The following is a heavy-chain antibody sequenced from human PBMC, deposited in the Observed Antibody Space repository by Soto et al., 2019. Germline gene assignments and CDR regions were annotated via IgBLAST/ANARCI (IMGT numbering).Heavy chain of an antibody. CDR2: IRSKANSYAT. Sequence: GGSLRLSCAASGFTFSGSAMHWVRQASGKGLEWVGRIRSKANSYATAYAASVKGRFTISRDDSKNTAYLQMNSLKTEDTAVYYCTRDDSSGSYYYYYGMDVWGQGTTVTVSS. J-gene: IGHJ6*02. CDR3: TRDDSSGSYYYYYGMDV. D-gene: IGHD3-22*01. CDR1: GFTFSGSA. V-gene: IGHV3-73*01.